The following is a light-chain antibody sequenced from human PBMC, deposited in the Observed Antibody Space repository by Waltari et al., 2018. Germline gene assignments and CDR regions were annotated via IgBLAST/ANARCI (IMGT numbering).Light chain of an antibody. CDR1: SRDVGGYNY. CDR3: SSYSSSSTLL. J-gene: IGLJ2*01. CDR2: DVP. V-gene: IGLV2-14*03. Sequence: QSALTQPASVSGSPGQSITISCTGTSRDVGGYNYVSWHPQHQGKAPTLMIYDVPHRPSVVSNRFSCSKSVNTASLTISGLQAEDEADYYCSSYSSSSTLLFGGGTKLTVL.